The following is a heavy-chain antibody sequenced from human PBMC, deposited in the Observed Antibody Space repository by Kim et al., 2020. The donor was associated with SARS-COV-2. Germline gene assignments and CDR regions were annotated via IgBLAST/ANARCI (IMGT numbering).Heavy chain of an antibody. V-gene: IGHV3-30*04. CDR1: GFTFSSYA. J-gene: IGHJ6*02. CDR3: ARGSLLLDLDYGMDV. CDR2: ISYDGSNK. D-gene: IGHD3-22*01. Sequence: GGSLRLSCAASGFTFSSYAMHWVRQAPGKGLEWVAVISYDGSNKYYADSVKGRFTISRDNSKNTLYLQMNSLRAEDTAVYYCARGSLLLDLDYGMDVWGQGTTVTVSS.